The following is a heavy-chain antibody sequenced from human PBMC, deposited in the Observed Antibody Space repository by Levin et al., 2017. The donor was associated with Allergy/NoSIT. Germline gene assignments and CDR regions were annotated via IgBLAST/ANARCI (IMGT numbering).Heavy chain of an antibody. V-gene: IGHV1-69*13. CDR2: IIPIFGTA. CDR1: GGTFSSYA. D-gene: IGHD3-22*01. J-gene: IGHJ3*02. CDR3: ARDRRGYYDSSGYDKYDAFDI. Sequence: SVKVSCKASGGTFSSYAISWVRQAPGQGLEWMGGIIPIFGTANYAQKFQGRVTITADESTSTAYMELSSLRSEDTAVYYCARDRRGYYDSSGYDKYDAFDIWGQGTMVTVSS.